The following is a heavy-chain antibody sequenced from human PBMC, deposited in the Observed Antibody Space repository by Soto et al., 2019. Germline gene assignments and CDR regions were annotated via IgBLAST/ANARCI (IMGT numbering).Heavy chain of an antibody. D-gene: IGHD3-22*01. J-gene: IGHJ6*02. CDR3: GLSRLDSNFYSTGTDA. CDR2: TIPILEIT. V-gene: IGHV1-69*02. CDR1: GGSFSSHT. Sequence: ASVKVSCKASGGSFSSHTISWVRLAPGQGLEWMGRTIPILEITNYAQKFQGRLTLTADTSTGTASMELSSLRSEDTAVYYCGLSRLDSNFYSTGTDAWCQGTAVTVSS.